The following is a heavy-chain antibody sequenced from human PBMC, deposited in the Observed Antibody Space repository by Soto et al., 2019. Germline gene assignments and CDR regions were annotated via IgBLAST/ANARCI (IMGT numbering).Heavy chain of an antibody. V-gene: IGHV3-30-3*01. CDR3: ARGHTIAARPDALYPFDY. D-gene: IGHD6-6*01. Sequence: TGGSLRLSCAASGFTFSSYAMHWVRQAPGKGLEWVAVISYDGSNKYYADSVKGRFTISRDNSKNTLYLQMNSLRAEDTAVYYCARGHTIAARPDALYPFDYWGQGTLVTVSS. CDR1: GFTFSSYA. J-gene: IGHJ4*02. CDR2: ISYDGSNK.